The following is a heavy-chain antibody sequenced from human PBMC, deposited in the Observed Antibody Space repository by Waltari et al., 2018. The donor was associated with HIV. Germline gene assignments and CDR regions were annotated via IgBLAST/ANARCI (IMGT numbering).Heavy chain of an antibody. V-gene: IGHV5-51*03. Sequence: EVQLVQSGAEVKKPGESLKISCKGSGYNFTSYWIGWVRQMPGKGLEWMGIIYPGDSDTRYSPSFQGQVTISADKSISTAYLQWSSLKASDTAMYYCARLPQRFLESVGGDYWGQGTLVTVSS. CDR2: IYPGDSDT. J-gene: IGHJ4*02. D-gene: IGHD3-3*01. CDR3: ARLPQRFLESVGGDY. CDR1: GYNFTSYW.